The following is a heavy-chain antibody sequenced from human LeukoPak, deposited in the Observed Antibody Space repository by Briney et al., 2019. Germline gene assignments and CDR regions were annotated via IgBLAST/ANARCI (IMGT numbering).Heavy chain of an antibody. D-gene: IGHD3-3*01. Sequence: ASVKVSCKASGGTFSSYAVSWVRQAPGQGLEWMGIINPSGGSTSYAQKFQGRVTMTRDMSTSTVYMELSSLRSEDTAVYYCARVQAGFGVAIFDYWGQGTLVTVSS. CDR2: INPSGGST. CDR1: GGTFSSYA. V-gene: IGHV1-46*01. CDR3: ARVQAGFGVAIFDY. J-gene: IGHJ4*02.